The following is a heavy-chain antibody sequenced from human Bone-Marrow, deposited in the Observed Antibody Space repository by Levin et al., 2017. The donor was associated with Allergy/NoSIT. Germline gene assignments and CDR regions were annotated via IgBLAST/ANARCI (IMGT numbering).Heavy chain of an antibody. CDR1: GFTFSSYS. D-gene: IGHD2-2*01. CDR3: ARDQESQQYQLLIY. CDR2: ISSSSSYI. J-gene: IGHJ4*02. V-gene: IGHV3-21*01. Sequence: NPGGSLRLSCAASGFTFSSYSMNWVRQAPGKGLEWVSSISSSSSYIYYADSVKGRFTISRDNAKNSLYLQMNSLRAEDTAVYYCARDQESQQYQLLIYWGQGTLVTVSS.